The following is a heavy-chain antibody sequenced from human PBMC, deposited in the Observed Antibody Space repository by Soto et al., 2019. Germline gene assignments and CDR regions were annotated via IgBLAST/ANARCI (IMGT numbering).Heavy chain of an antibody. J-gene: IGHJ1*01. CDR1: GFFAFSYYA. Sequence: PGGSLRLSCEASGFFAFSYYALSWVRQAPGKGLEWVSCISGSGDKTYYVDSVGGRFTISRDNSKNTLYLQLNSLRAEETAVYYCVSYFGFSNGYPGAYWGQGTLVTVSA. V-gene: IGHV3-23*01. CDR2: ISGSGDKT. CDR3: VSYFGFSNGYPGAY. D-gene: IGHD3-22*01.